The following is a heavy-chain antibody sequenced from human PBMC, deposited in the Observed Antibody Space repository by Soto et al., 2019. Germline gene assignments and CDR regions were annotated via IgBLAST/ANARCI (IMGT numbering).Heavy chain of an antibody. D-gene: IGHD2-15*01. V-gene: IGHV2-70*01. CDR3: ARIGWCSGGTGREV. CDR2: IDWDDDK. J-gene: IGHJ6*03. CDR1: GFSLITSGMC. Sequence: SGPTLVNPTQTLTLTCTFSGFSLITSGMCVSWIRQPPGKALEWLALIDWDDDKYYSTSLKTRLTISKDTSKNQVVLTMTNMETVDTATYYCARIGWCSGGTGREVWGIGTTVTXSS.